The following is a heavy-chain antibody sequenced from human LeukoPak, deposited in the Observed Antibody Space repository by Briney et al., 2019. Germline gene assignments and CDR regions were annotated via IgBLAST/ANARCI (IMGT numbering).Heavy chain of an antibody. J-gene: IGHJ1*01. Sequence: GGPLRLSCAASGFTFSSYGMHWVRQAPGKGLEWVAVIWYDGSNKYYADSVKGRFTISRDNSKNTLYLQMNSLRAEDTAVYYCARGGYYDSSGYYYVGYFHHWGQGTLVTVSS. CDR1: GFTFSSYG. V-gene: IGHV3-33*01. CDR3: ARGGYYDSSGYYYVGYFHH. D-gene: IGHD3-22*01. CDR2: IWYDGSNK.